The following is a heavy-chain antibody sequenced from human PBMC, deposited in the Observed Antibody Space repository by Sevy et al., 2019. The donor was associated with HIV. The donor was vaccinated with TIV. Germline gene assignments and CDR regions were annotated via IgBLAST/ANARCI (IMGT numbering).Heavy chain of an antibody. CDR2: IYPGDSAT. J-gene: IGHJ4*02. CDR1: GYSFTSYW. CDR3: GRRPAAAAAGPVGEFDY. V-gene: IGHV5-51*01. Sequence: GESLKISCKGSGYSFTSYWIGWVRQMPGKGLEWRGIIYPGDSATRYSPSFQGQVTISANKSISTAYLQGSSRKASDAAVYYCGRRPAAAAAGPVGEFDYWGQGTLVTVSS. D-gene: IGHD6-13*01.